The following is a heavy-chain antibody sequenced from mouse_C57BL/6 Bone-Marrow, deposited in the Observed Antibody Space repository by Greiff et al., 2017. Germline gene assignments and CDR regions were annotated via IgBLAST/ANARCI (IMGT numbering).Heavy chain of an antibody. Sequence: QVQLQQPGAELVKPGASVKLSCKASGYTFTSYWMHWVKQRPGRGLEWIGRIDPNSGGTKYNEKFKSKATLTVDKPSSTAYMQLSSLTSEDSAVYYCARCYDGSRRTLYAMDYWGQGTSVTVSS. V-gene: IGHV1-72*01. J-gene: IGHJ4*01. CDR1: GYTFTSYW. CDR3: ARCYDGSRRTLYAMDY. CDR2: IDPNSGGT. D-gene: IGHD1-1*01.